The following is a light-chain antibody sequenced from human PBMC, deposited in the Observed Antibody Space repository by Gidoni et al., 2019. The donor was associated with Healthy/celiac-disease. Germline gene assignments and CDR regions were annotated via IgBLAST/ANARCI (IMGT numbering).Light chain of an antibody. Sequence: DIVSTQSPDPLAVSPGERATINCKSSQSVLYSSNNKNYLAWYQQKPGQPPKLLIYWTSTRESGVPDRFSGSGSETDFTLTISSLQAEDVAVYYCQQYYSTPPWTFGQGTKVEIK. CDR1: QSVLYSSNNKNY. J-gene: IGKJ1*01. V-gene: IGKV4-1*01. CDR3: QQYYSTPPWT. CDR2: WTS.